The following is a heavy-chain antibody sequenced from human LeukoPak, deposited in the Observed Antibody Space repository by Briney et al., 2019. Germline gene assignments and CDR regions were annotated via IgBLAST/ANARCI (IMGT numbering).Heavy chain of an antibody. CDR1: GGSFIDYY. V-gene: IGHV4-34*01. J-gene: IGHJ3*01. CDR3: ARGLVPAANAAFDV. D-gene: IGHD2-2*01. CDR2: SNHRGAT. Sequence: SETLSLTCAVDGGSFIDYYWSWIRQSPGKGLEWIGESNHRGATKYNPSLSSRVAISVDTSKNQFSLRLTSVTAADTGRYFCARGLVPAANAAFDVWGQGTTVIVSS.